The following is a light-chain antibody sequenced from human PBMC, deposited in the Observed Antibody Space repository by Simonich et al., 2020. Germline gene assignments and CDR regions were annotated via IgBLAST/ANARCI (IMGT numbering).Light chain of an antibody. CDR1: ALPKKY. CDR2: EDS. CDR3: YSTDSSGNHRGV. Sequence: SYELTQPPSVSVSPGQTARITCSGDALPKKYAYWYQQKSCQAPVLVIYEDSKRPSVIPERFSVSSSGTMATLTISGDQVEDEADYYCYSTDSSGNHRGVFGGGTKLTVL. J-gene: IGLJ3*02. V-gene: IGLV3-10*01.